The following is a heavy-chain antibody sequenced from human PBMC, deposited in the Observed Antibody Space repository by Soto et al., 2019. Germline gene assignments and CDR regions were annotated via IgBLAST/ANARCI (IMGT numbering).Heavy chain of an antibody. V-gene: IGHV3-23*01. CDR3: AAPLLGSVNDFEY. J-gene: IGHJ4*02. CDR2: ISGSGGNT. Sequence: EGQMLESGGGLVQPGGSLRLSCATSGFTFSTFALSWVRQAPGKGLEWVAAISGSGGNTNYADSVKGRFTISRDNSKSTLYLHMPSLRAEDAAVYYCAAPLLGSVNDFEYWGQGTLVTVSS. D-gene: IGHD3-10*01. CDR1: GFTFSTFA.